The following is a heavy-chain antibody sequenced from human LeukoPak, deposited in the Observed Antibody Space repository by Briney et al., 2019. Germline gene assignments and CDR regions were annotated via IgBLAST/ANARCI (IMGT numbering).Heavy chain of an antibody. CDR3: AAYVLRFLEWLWRD. V-gene: IGHV1-24*01. J-gene: IGHJ4*02. CDR1: GYTLTELS. CDR2: FDPEDGET. Sequence: VASVKVSCKVSGYTLTELSMHWVRQAPGKGLEWMGGFDPEDGETIYAQKFQGRVTMTEDTSTDTAYMELSSLRSEDTAVYYCAAYVLRFLEWLWRDWGQGTLVTVSS. D-gene: IGHD3-3*01.